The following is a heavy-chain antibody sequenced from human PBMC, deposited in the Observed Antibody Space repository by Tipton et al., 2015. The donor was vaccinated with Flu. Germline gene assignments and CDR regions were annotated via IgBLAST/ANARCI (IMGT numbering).Heavy chain of an antibody. CDR1: GDSISSDYY. V-gene: IGHV4-38-2*02. Sequence: LRLSCTISGDSISSDYYWGWIRQPPGKGLQWIGNIFRTGNTYRNPSLKSRVTISVDTSKNQFSLKLSSVTAADTAVYYCARSRIPEPSPFYWGQGTRVTVSS. CDR3: ARSRIPEPSPFY. CDR2: IFRTGNT. J-gene: IGHJ4*02. D-gene: IGHD1-14*01.